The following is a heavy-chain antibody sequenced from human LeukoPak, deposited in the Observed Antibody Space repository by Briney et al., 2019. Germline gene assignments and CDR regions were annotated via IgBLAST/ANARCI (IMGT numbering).Heavy chain of an antibody. CDR2: ISGSGGST. J-gene: IGHJ6*02. Sequence: GGSLRLSCAASGFTFSSYAMSWVRQAPGKGLEWVSAISGSGGSTYYADSVKGRFTISRDNSKNTLYLQMNSLRAEDTAVYYCAKDPGYCSSTSCYFGYYYYGTDVWGQGTTVTVSS. D-gene: IGHD2-2*03. CDR3: AKDPGYCSSTSCYFGYYYYGTDV. V-gene: IGHV3-23*01. CDR1: GFTFSSYA.